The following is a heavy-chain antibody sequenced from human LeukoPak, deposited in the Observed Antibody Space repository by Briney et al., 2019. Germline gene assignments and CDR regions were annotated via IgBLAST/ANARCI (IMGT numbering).Heavy chain of an antibody. CDR3: AKLVVPAAILDY. CDR1: GYSISSGYY. V-gene: IGHV4-38-2*01. CDR2: IYHSGST. D-gene: IGHD2-2*01. Sequence: SGTLSLTCAVSGYSISSGYYWGWIRQPPGKGLEWIGSIYHSGSTYYNPSLKSRVTISVDTSKNQFSLKLSSVTAADTAVYYCAKLVVPAAILDYWGQGTLVTVSS. J-gene: IGHJ4*02.